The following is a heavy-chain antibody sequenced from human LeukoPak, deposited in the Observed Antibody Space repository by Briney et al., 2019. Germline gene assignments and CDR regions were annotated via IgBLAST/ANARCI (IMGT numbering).Heavy chain of an antibody. V-gene: IGHV1-69*13. CDR1: GGTFSIYA. D-gene: IGHD3-10*02. CDR2: IIPIFGTA. J-gene: IGHJ6*02. CDR3: ARTTTSVFGYGMDV. Sequence: VASVTVSCTASGGTFSIYAISWVRQAPGQGLEWMGGIIPIFGTANYAQKFQGRVTITADESTSTAYMELSSLRSEDTAVYYCARTTTSVFGYGMDVWGQGTTVTVSS.